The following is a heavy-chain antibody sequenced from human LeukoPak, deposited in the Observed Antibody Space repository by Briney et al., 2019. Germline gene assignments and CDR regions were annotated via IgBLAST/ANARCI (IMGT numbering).Heavy chain of an antibody. V-gene: IGHV1-58*01. CDR3: AADLSTYYDFWSGYFQDRAYGTDV. Sequence: GTSVKVSCKASGFTFTSSAVQWVRQARGQRLEWIGWIVVGSGNTNYAQKFQERVTITRDISTSTAYMELSSLRSEDTAVYYCAADLSTYYDFWSGYFQDRAYGTDVWGQGTTVTVSS. CDR2: IVVGSGNT. D-gene: IGHD3-3*01. CDR1: GFTFTSSA. J-gene: IGHJ6*02.